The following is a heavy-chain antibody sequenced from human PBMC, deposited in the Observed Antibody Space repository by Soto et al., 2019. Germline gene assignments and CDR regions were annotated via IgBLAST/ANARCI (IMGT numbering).Heavy chain of an antibody. D-gene: IGHD2-21*02. CDR1: GFTFSSYA. CDR2: ITVTGSTR. J-gene: IGHJ6*02. V-gene: IGHV3-23*01. Sequence: GGSLRLSCTASGFTFSSYAMSWVRQAPGKGLEWVSTITVTGSTRYYADSVEGRFTISRDNSENTLYLQMNGLRPEDTAAYYCTKHTGAPPCYFAMDVWGRGSRVTTSS. CDR3: TKHTGAPPCYFAMDV.